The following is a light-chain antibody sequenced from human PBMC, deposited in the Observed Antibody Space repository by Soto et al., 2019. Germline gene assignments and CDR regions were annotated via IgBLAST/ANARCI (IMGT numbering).Light chain of an antibody. CDR3: QHYNSYSEA. Sequence: DIQMTQSPSTLSASVGDRVTITCRASQTISSWLAWYQQKPEKAPKLLIYNASTLKSGVPSRFSGSGSGTEFTLTISSLQPDDFATYYCQHYNSYSEAFGQGTKVEIK. CDR2: NAS. V-gene: IGKV1-5*03. CDR1: QTISSW. J-gene: IGKJ1*01.